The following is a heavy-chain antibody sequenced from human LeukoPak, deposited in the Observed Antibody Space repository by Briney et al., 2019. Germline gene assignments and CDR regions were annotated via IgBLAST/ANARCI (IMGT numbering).Heavy chain of an antibody. CDR3: ARVTGLDAFDI. J-gene: IGHJ3*02. V-gene: IGHV1-2*02. CDR2: INPNSGGT. Sequence: GASVKVSCEASGYTFTGYYMHWVRRAPGQGLEWMGWINPNSGGTNYAQKFQGRVTMTRDTSISTAYMELSRLRSDDTAVYYCARVTGLDAFDIWGQGTMVTVSS. CDR1: GYTFTGYY. D-gene: IGHD3-16*01.